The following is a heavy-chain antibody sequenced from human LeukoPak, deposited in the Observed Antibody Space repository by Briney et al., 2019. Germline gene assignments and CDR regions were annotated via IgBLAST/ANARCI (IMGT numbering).Heavy chain of an antibody. CDR2: INTNTGNP. J-gene: IGHJ4*02. CDR1: GYTFTSYG. D-gene: IGHD1-26*01. CDR3: ARAIPLYSGSSTTVKIDY. V-gene: IGHV7-4-1*02. Sequence: ASVKVSCKASGYTFTSYGISWVRQAPGQGLEWMGWINTNTGNPTYAQGFTGRFVFSLDTSVSTAYLQISSLKAGDTAVYYCARAIPLYSGSSTTVKIDYWGQGTLVTVSS.